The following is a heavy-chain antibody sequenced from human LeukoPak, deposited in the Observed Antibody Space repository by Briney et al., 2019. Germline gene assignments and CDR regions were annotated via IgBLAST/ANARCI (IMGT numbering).Heavy chain of an antibody. Sequence: SETLSLTCSVSGGSISSSSYYWGWIRQPPGKGLEWIGNIYYSGSTYYIPSLKSRVTISVDTSKNQFSLKLSSVTAADTAVYYCARHRTTWSSGWFDPWGQGTLVTVSS. CDR3: ARHRTTWSSGWFDP. J-gene: IGHJ5*02. D-gene: IGHD1-7*01. CDR2: IYYSGST. CDR1: GGSISSSSYY. V-gene: IGHV4-39*01.